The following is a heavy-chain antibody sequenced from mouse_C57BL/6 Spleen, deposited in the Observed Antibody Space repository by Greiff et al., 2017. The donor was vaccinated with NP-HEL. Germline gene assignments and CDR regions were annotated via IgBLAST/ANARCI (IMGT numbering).Heavy chain of an antibody. CDR3: APDSSGYVGFAY. J-gene: IGHJ3*01. Sequence: VQLQQSGAELARPGASVKLSCKASGYTFTSYGISWVKQRTGQGLEWIGEIYPRSGNTYYNEKFKGKATLTADKSSSTAYMELRSLTSEDSAVYFCAPDSSGYVGFAYWGQGTLVTVSA. V-gene: IGHV1-81*01. D-gene: IGHD3-2*02. CDR1: GYTFTSYG. CDR2: IYPRSGNT.